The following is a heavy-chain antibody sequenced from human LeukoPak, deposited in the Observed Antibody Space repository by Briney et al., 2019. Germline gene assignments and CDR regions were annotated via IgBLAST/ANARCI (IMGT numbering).Heavy chain of an antibody. D-gene: IGHD6-13*01. CDR3: AKGGSSSWYPN. CDR2: ISYDGSNK. V-gene: IGHV3-30*18. Sequence: GGSLRLSCAASGFTFSSYGMHWVRQAPGKGLEWAAVISYDGSNKYYADSVKGRFTISRDNSKNTLYLQMNSLRAEDTAVYYCAKGGSSSWYPNWGQGTLVTVSS. CDR1: GFTFSSYG. J-gene: IGHJ4*02.